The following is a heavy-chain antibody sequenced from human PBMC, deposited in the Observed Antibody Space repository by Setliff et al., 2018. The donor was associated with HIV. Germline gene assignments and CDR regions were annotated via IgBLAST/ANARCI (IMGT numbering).Heavy chain of an antibody. J-gene: IGHJ4*02. V-gene: IGHV3-33*06. D-gene: IGHD3-22*01. CDR2: IWYDGSQR. Sequence: PGGSLRLSCAASGFTFSSYAMHWVRQAPGKGLEWVALIWYDGSQRYYADTVKGRFTASRDDSKNTLYLHMNNLRVEDSAIYYCVKDDTSGLYYLDFWGQGTLVTVSS. CDR1: GFTFSSYA. CDR3: VKDDTSGLYYLDF.